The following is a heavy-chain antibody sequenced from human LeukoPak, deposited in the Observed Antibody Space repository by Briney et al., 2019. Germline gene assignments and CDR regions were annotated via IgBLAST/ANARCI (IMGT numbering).Heavy chain of an antibody. Sequence: SETLSLTCTVSGGSISIYYWSWIRQPPGKGLGWIGEINHSGSTNYNPSLKSRVTISVDTSKNQFSLKLSSVTAADTAVYYCARHVYSSGWYSIALSYFDYWGQGTLVTVSS. D-gene: IGHD6-19*01. J-gene: IGHJ4*02. CDR3: ARHVYSSGWYSIALSYFDY. CDR2: INHSGST. V-gene: IGHV4-34*01. CDR1: GGSISIYY.